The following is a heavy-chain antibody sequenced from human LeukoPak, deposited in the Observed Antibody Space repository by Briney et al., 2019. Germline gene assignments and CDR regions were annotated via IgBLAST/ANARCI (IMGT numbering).Heavy chain of an antibody. CDR2: IYHSGST. V-gene: IGHV4-30-2*01. J-gene: IGHJ3*02. CDR1: GGSISSGGYS. D-gene: IGHD5-18*01. Sequence: SETLSLTCAVSGGSISSGGYSWSWIRQPPGKGLEWIGYIYHSGSTYYNPSLKSRVTISVDRSKNQFSLKLSSVTAADTAVYYCGQGGAMVIDAFDIWGQGTMVTVSS. CDR3: GQGGAMVIDAFDI.